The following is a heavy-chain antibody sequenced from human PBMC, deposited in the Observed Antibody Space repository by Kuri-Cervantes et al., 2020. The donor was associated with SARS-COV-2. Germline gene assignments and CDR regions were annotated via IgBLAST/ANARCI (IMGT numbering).Heavy chain of an antibody. V-gene: IGHV3-7*03. CDR2: IKQDGSEK. D-gene: IGHD2-15*01. CDR1: GFTFSSYW. Sequence: GESLKISCAASGFTFSSYWMSWVRQAPGKGLEWVANIKQDGSEKHYVDSVKGRFTISRDNAKNSLYLQMNSLRAEDTAVYYCVRDGDFWSGYSEGYCSGGSCYPGDWGQGTLVTVSS. CDR3: VRDGDFWSGYSEGYCSGGSCYPGD. J-gene: IGHJ4*02.